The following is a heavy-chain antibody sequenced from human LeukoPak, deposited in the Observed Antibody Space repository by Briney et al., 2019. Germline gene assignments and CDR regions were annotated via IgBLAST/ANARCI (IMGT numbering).Heavy chain of an antibody. D-gene: IGHD6-13*01. V-gene: IGHV1-69*05. CDR2: IIPIFGTA. CDR3: ARGGIAAAGRFDY. CDR1: GGTFSSYA. J-gene: IGHJ4*02. Sequence: SVMVSCKASGGTFSSYAISWVRQAPGQGLEWMGGIIPIFGTANYAQKFQGRVTITTDESTSTAYMELSSLRSEDTAVYYCARGGIAAAGRFDYWGQGTLVTVSS.